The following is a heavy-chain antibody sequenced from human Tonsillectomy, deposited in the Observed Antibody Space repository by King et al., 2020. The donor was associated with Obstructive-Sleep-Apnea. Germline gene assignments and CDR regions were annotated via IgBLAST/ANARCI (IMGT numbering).Heavy chain of an antibody. CDR3: ARVGGGYNLDFYYGMDV. CDR1: GYTFTNYG. V-gene: IGHV1-18*01. D-gene: IGHD5-24*01. CDR2: ISAYNGNT. J-gene: IGHJ6*02. Sequence: QLVQSGAEVKKPGASVKVSCKASGYTFTNYGITWVRQAPGQGPEWMGWISAYNGNTNYAQKLQGRVTMTTDTSTSTAHMELRSLRSDDTAVYYCARVGGGYNLDFYYGMDVWGQGTTVTVSS.